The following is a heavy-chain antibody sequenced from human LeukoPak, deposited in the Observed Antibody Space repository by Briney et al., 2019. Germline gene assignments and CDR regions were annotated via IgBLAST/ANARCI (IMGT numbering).Heavy chain of an antibody. CDR3: AKDSVAPFDAFDI. CDR2: IRYDGSNK. J-gene: IGHJ3*02. Sequence: GGSLRLSCAASGFTFSTYDMHWVRQAPGKGLEWMAFIRYDGSNKYYADSVKGRFTISRDNSKNTLYLQMNSLRAEDTAVYYCAKDSVAPFDAFDIWGQGTMVTVSS. D-gene: IGHD2-15*01. CDR1: GFTFSTYD. V-gene: IGHV3-30*02.